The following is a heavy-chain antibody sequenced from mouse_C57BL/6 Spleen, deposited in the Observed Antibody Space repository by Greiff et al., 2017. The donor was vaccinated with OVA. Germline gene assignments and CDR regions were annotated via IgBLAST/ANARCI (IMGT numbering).Heavy chain of an antibody. Sequence: DVMLVESGGGLVKPGGSLKLSCAASGFTFSSYAMSWVRQTPEKRLEWVATISDGGSYTYYPDNVKGRFTISRDNAKNNLYLQMSHLKSEDTAMYYCARLNWYYFDYWGQGTTLTVSS. D-gene: IGHD4-1*01. CDR2: ISDGGSYT. CDR3: ARLNWYYFDY. J-gene: IGHJ2*01. CDR1: GFTFSSYA. V-gene: IGHV5-4*03.